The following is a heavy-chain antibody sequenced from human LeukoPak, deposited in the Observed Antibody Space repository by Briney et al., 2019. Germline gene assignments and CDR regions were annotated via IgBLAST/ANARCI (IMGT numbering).Heavy chain of an antibody. V-gene: IGHV3-33*01. CDR2: IWYDGSNE. Sequence: PGRSLRLSCAASGLTFSSYGMHWVRQAPGKGLEWVAVIWYDGSNEYYADSVKGRFTISRDNSKNTLYLQMNSLRAEDTAVYYCARDQDSSGWYYTLDYWGQGTLVTVSS. D-gene: IGHD6-19*01. CDR1: GLTFSSYG. CDR3: ARDQDSSGWYYTLDY. J-gene: IGHJ4*02.